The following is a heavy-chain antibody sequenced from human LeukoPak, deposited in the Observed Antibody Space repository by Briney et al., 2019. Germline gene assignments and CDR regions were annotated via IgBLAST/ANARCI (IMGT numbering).Heavy chain of an antibody. Sequence: PGGSLRVSWADSGFSFDDYAMHWVRQTPGKGLEWVSGISWNSGNIAYADFVGGRFTISRDNAKNSLSLQMNSLSDEDTAVYYCAKDAYGGATFFYYMDVWGKGTTVTVSS. CDR3: AKDAYGGATFFYYMDV. D-gene: IGHD2/OR15-2a*01. CDR2: ISWNSGNI. V-gene: IGHV3-9*01. CDR1: GFSFDDYA. J-gene: IGHJ6*03.